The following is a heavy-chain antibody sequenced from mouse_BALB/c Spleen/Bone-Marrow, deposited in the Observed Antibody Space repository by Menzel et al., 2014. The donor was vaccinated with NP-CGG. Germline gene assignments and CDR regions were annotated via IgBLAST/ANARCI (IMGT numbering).Heavy chain of an antibody. D-gene: IGHD2-4*01. V-gene: IGHV2-9*02. CDR3: ASMITTAWFAY. J-gene: IGHJ3*01. CDR1: GFSLTSYG. CDR2: IWAGGST. Sequence: VMLVESGPGLVAPSQSLSIPCTVSGFSLTSYGVHWVRRPPGKGLEWLGVIWAGGSTNYNSALMSRLSISKDNSKSQVFLKMNSLQTDDTAMYYCASMITTAWFAYWGQGTLVTVSA.